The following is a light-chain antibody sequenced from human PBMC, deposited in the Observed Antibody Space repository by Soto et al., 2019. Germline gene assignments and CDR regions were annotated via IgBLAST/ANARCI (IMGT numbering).Light chain of an antibody. CDR2: EVT. CDR1: SSDIGGYKH. Sequence: QSVLTQPASVSGSPGQSITISCTGTSSDIGGYKHVSWYQQHPGKAPKLMIYEVTKRPSGVSYRFSGSTSGNTAPLTISGLQDEDEADYYCSSYTTSSTQVFGTGTKLTVL. J-gene: IGLJ1*01. V-gene: IGLV2-14*01. CDR3: SSYTTSSTQV.